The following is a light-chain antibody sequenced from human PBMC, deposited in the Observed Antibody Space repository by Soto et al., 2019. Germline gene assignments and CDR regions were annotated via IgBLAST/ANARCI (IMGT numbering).Light chain of an antibody. V-gene: IGKV1-39*01. CDR2: VAS. J-gene: IGKJ2*03. CDR1: QNIDNY. CDR3: QQSLSTPIYG. Sequence: DIQMTQSPSSLSASVGDRVTITCRASQNIDNYLNWYQQKPGKAPNLLIYVASSLQSGVPSRFAGSGSGTHFTLTISTLQPEDVGTYFCQQSLSTPIYGFGQGTKVDIK.